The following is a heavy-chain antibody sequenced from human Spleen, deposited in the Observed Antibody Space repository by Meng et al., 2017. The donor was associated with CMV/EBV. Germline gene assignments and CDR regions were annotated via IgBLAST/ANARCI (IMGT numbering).Heavy chain of an antibody. Sequence: GGSLRLSCAASGVTFSQHWMSWVRQAAGKGPEWVANIKQDGSEKYYVDSVKGRFTISRDNAKNSLYLQMSSLRAEDTAVYYCARRQRGYSSGWSFDYWGQGTLVTVSS. D-gene: IGHD6-19*01. V-gene: IGHV3-7*01. CDR3: ARRQRGYSSGWSFDY. J-gene: IGHJ4*02. CDR1: GVTFSQHW. CDR2: IKQDGSEK.